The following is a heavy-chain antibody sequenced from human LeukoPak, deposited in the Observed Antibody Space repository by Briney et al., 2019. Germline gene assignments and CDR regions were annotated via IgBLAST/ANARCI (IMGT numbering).Heavy chain of an antibody. V-gene: IGHV4-38-2*02. CDR2: IHHSGRT. Sequence: TSETLSLPCTVSGYSITSAYYWDWIRQPPGKGLEWLGSIHHSGRTYYNPSLKSQVTISVDTSKNQFSLKLTSVTAADTAVFYCARGYNIDSWGQGTLVTVSS. J-gene: IGHJ4*02. D-gene: IGHD1-1*01. CDR1: GYSITSAYY. CDR3: ARGYNIDS.